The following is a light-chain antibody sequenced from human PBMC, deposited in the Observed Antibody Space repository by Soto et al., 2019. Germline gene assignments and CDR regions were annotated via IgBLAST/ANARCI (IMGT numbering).Light chain of an antibody. V-gene: IGKV3D-15*01. CDR3: QGYHNWPIR. Sequence: SCRASQSVSSKYLAWYQQKPGQAPRVLIYGTSIRASGVPARFSGSGSGTEFTLTLRCRQSEEFAVSICQGYHNWPIRVGEGTRLEIK. CDR2: GTS. J-gene: IGKJ5*01. CDR1: QSVSSKY.